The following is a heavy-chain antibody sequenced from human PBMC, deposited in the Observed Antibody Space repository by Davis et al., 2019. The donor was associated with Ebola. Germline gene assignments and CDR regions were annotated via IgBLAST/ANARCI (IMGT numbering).Heavy chain of an antibody. CDR3: ARFGSGWNEGIDY. CDR1: GGSISSYY. D-gene: IGHD6-19*01. CDR2: IYYSGST. V-gene: IGHV4-59*12. J-gene: IGHJ4*02. Sequence: MPSETLSLTCTVSGGSISSYYWSWIRQPPGKGLEWIGYIYYSGSTNYNPSLKSRVTISVDTSKNQFSLKLSSVTAADTAVYYCARFGSGWNEGIDYWGQGTLVTVSS.